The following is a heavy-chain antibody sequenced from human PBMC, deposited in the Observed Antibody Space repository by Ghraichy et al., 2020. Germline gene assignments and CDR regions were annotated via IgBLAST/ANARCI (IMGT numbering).Heavy chain of an antibody. CDR1: GFTFTSYW. J-gene: IGHJ3*02. Sequence: GGSRRLSCAASGFTFTSYWMSWVRQAPGKGLEWVANIKQDGSEKYYVDSVKGRFTISRDNARNSVYLQMNSLRAEDTAIYYCARDWPAFDIWGQGTMVTVSS. CDR2: IKQDGSEK. V-gene: IGHV3-7*01. CDR3: ARDWPAFDI.